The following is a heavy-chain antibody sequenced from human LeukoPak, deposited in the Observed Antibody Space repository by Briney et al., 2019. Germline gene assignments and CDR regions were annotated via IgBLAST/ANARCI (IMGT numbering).Heavy chain of an antibody. CDR3: ARDVIQPWLLFDY. CDR2: ISSSGGTR. CDR1: GFTFSSYE. J-gene: IGHJ4*02. V-gene: IGHV3-48*03. D-gene: IGHD5-18*01. Sequence: GGSLRLSYAASGFTFSSYEMNWVRQAPGKGLEWVSYISSSGGTRYYADSVKGRFTISRDNAKNSLYLQMNSLRAEDTAVYYCARDVIQPWLLFDYWGQGTLVTVSS.